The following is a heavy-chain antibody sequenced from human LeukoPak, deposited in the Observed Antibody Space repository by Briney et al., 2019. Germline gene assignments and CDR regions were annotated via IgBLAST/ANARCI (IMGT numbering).Heavy chain of an antibody. Sequence: PSETLSLTCAGYGGSFSGYYWSWIRQPPGKGLEWIGEINHSGSTNYNPSLKSRVTISVATSKTQFSLKLSSVTAADTAVYYCATTGRSGIAAAGTRYFQHWGQGTLVTVSS. V-gene: IGHV4-34*01. CDR1: GGSFSGYY. J-gene: IGHJ1*01. D-gene: IGHD6-13*01. CDR2: INHSGST. CDR3: ATTGRSGIAAAGTRYFQH.